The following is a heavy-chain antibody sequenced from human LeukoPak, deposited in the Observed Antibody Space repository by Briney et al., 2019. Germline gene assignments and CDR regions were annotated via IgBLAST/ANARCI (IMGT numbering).Heavy chain of an antibody. CDR2: ISSSSSTI. D-gene: IGHD3-22*01. CDR1: GSTFSSYS. J-gene: IGHJ4*02. CDR3: ARRDYDSSGYKENYFDY. Sequence: GGSLRLSCAASGSTFSSYSMNWVRQAPGKGLEWVSYISSSSSTIYYADSVKGRFTISRDNAKNSLYLQMNSLRAEDTAVYYCARRDYDSSGYKENYFDYWGQGTLVTVSS. V-gene: IGHV3-48*04.